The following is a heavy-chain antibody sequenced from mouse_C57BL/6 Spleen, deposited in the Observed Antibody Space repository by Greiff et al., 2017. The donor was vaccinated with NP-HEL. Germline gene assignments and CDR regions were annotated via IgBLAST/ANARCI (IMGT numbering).Heavy chain of an antibody. J-gene: IGHJ4*01. D-gene: IGHD2-1*01. Sequence: QVHVQQSGAELVKPGASVKISCKASGYAFSSYWMNWVKQRPGKGLEWIGQIYPGDGDTNYNGKFKGKATLTADKSSSTAYMQLSSLTSEDSAVYFCARGGNFDAMDYWGQGTSVTVSS. V-gene: IGHV1-80*01. CDR3: ARGGNFDAMDY. CDR2: IYPGDGDT. CDR1: GYAFSSYW.